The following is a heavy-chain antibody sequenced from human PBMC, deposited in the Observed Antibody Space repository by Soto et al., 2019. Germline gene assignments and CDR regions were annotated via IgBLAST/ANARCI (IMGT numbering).Heavy chain of an antibody. V-gene: IGHV4-59*01. CDR2: IYSIGST. J-gene: IGHJ4*02. CDR3: ASTKRWLSFDS. CDR1: GDSISTYY. D-gene: IGHD3-22*01. Sequence: QVQLQESGPGLVKPSETLSLTCTVSGDSISTYYWSWIRQPPGKGLEWIGNIYSIGSTNYNPSLKSRVTISLDTSKNEFSLKLSSVTAADTAVFYCASTKRWLSFDSWGPGTLVTVSS.